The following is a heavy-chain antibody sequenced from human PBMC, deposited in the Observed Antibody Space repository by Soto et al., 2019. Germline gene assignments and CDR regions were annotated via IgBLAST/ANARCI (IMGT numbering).Heavy chain of an antibody. CDR3: AREGRPLWRDSSSWYDY. V-gene: IGHV4-31*03. CDR1: GGSISSGGYY. D-gene: IGHD6-13*01. CDR2: IYYSGST. J-gene: IGHJ4*02. Sequence: SETLSLTCTVSGGSISSGGYYWSWIRQHPGKGLEWIGYIYYSGSTYYNPSLKSRVTISVDTSKNQFSLKLSSVSAADTAVYYCAREGRPLWRDSSSWYDYWGQGTLVTVSS.